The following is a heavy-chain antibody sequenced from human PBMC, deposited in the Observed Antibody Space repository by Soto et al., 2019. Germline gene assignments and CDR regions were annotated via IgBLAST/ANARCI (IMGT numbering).Heavy chain of an antibody. CDR2: IYPGDFDT. CDR3: AKYSSRMEYFQH. D-gene: IGHD6-13*01. V-gene: IGHV5-51*01. CDR1: GYSFTSYW. J-gene: IGHJ1*01. Sequence: PGESLKISCKGSGYSFTSYWIGWVRQMPGKGLEWMGIIYPGDFDTRYSPSFQGQVTISADRSITTAYLQWSSLKASDTAMYYCAKYSSRMEYFQHWGQGTLVTVSS.